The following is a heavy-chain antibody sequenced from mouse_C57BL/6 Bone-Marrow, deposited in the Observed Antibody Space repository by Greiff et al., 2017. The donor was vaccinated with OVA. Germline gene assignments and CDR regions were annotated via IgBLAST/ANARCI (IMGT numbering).Heavy chain of an antibody. D-gene: IGHD2-5*01. CDR3: ASAPYYSNRGFAY. Sequence: DVQLVESGGDLVKPGGSLKLSCAASGFTFSSYGMSWVRQTPDKRLEWVATISSGGSYTYYPDSVKGRFTISRDNAKNTLYLQMSSLKSEDTAMYYCASAPYYSNRGFAYWGQGTLVTVSA. V-gene: IGHV5-6*01. J-gene: IGHJ3*01. CDR2: ISSGGSYT. CDR1: GFTFSSYG.